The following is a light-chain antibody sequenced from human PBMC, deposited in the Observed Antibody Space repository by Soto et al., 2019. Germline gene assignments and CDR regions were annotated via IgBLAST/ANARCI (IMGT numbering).Light chain of an antibody. CDR2: ANT. J-gene: IGLJ1*01. CDR1: SSNIGPTYD. CDR3: QSYDSSLSGYV. V-gene: IGLV1-40*01. Sequence: QSVLTQPPSVSGAPGQRVTISCTGSSSNIGPTYDVHWYQQLPGTAAKLLIYANTNRPSGVPDRFSGSKSGTSASLAITGLQADDEAVYFCQSYDSSLSGYVFGTGTKVTVL.